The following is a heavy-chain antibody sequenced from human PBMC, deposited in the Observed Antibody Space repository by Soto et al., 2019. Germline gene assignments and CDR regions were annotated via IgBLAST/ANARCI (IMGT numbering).Heavy chain of an antibody. CDR3: ARRPLLWFGANGMDV. Sequence: GRSLRLSCAASGFTFSSYSMNWVRQAPGKGLEWVSYISSSSSTIYYADSVKGRFTISRDNAKNSLYLQMNSLRDEDTAVYYCARRPLLWFGANGMDVWGQGTTVTVSS. V-gene: IGHV3-48*02. D-gene: IGHD3-10*01. CDR1: GFTFSSYS. CDR2: ISSSSSTI. J-gene: IGHJ6*02.